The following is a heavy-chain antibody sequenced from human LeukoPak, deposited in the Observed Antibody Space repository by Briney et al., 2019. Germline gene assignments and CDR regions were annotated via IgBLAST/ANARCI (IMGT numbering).Heavy chain of an antibody. J-gene: IGHJ4*02. D-gene: IGHD2-2*01. CDR3: AGDLEGQLPWDAFDY. CDR1: GFTFSSYA. Sequence: GGSLRLSCAASGFTFSSYAMSWVRQAPGKGLEWVSAISGSGGSTYYADSVKGRFTISRDNSKNTLYLQMNSLRAEDTAVYYCAGDLEGQLPWDAFDYWGQGTLVTVSS. CDR2: ISGSGGST. V-gene: IGHV3-23*01.